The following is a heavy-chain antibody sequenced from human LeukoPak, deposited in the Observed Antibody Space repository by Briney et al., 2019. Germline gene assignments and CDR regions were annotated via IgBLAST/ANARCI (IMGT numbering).Heavy chain of an antibody. Sequence: PGGPLRLSCAASGFTFSSYAMSWVRQAPGKGLEWVSAISGSGGSTYYADSVKGRFTISRDNSKNTLYLQMNSLRAEDTAVYYCAKGGGYYGSGAYWGQGTMVTVSS. CDR2: ISGSGGST. CDR3: AKGGGYYGSGAY. CDR1: GFTFSSYA. D-gene: IGHD3-10*01. J-gene: IGHJ3*01. V-gene: IGHV3-23*01.